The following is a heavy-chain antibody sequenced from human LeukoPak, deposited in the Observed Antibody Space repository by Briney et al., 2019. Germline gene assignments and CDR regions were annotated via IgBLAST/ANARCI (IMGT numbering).Heavy chain of an antibody. CDR3: ARALSAAGRLYYYYMDV. CDR1: GFTFSSYE. J-gene: IGHJ6*03. CDR2: ISYDGSNK. D-gene: IGHD6-13*01. Sequence: GGSLRLSCAASGFTFSSYEMNWVRQAPGKGLEWVAVISYDGSNKYYADSVKGRFTISRDNSKNTLYLQMNSLRAEDTAVYYCARALSAAGRLYYYYMDVWGKGTTVTISS. V-gene: IGHV3-30*04.